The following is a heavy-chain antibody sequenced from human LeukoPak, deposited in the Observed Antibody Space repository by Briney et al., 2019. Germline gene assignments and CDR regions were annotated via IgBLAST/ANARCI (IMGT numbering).Heavy chain of an antibody. CDR3: ARERGVCGGDCYSDY. CDR2: IWYDGSNK. CDR1: GFTFSNYG. D-gene: IGHD2-21*02. Sequence: QPGRSLRLSCVVSGFTFSNYGMHWVRQAPGKGLEWVAVIWYDGSNKYYADSVKGRFTISRDDSKNTLYLQMNSLRAEDTAVYYCARERGVCGGDCYSDYWGQGTLVTVS. V-gene: IGHV3-33*01. J-gene: IGHJ4*02.